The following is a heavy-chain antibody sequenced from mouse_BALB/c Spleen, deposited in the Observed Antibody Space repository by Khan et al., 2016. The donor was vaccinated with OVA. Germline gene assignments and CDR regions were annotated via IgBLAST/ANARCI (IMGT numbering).Heavy chain of an antibody. V-gene: IGHV3-2*02. D-gene: IGHD1-1*01. Sequence: EVQLVESGPGLVKPSQSLSLTCTVTGYSITTNYAWDWIRQFPGNKLEWMGYISYSGSTSYNPSLKSRISITRDTSKNQFFLQLNSVTTEDTATYYCARKNYYGYAVDYWGQGTLVTVSS. CDR1: GYSITTNYA. J-gene: IGHJ4*01. CDR2: ISYSGST. CDR3: ARKNYYGYAVDY.